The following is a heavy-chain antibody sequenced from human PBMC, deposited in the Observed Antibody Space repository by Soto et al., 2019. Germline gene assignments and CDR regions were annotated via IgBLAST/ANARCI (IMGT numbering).Heavy chain of an antibody. Sequence: QVQLVESGGGVVQPGRSLRLSCAASGFTFSSYGMHWVRQAPGKGLEWVAVISYDGSNKYYADSVKGRFTISRDNSKNTLYLQMNSLRAEDTAVYYCASRPLANRDYRGQGTLVTVSS. CDR3: ASRPLANRDY. D-gene: IGHD1-26*01. CDR2: ISYDGSNK. V-gene: IGHV3-30*03. CDR1: GFTFSSYG. J-gene: IGHJ4*02.